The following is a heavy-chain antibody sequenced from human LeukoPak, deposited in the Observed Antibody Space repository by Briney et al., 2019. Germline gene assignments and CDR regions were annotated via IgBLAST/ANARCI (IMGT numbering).Heavy chain of an antibody. Sequence: SETLSLTCAVYGGSFSGYYWSWIRQPPGKGLEWIGGINHSGSTNYNPSLKSRVTISVDTSKNQFSLKLSSVTAADTAVYYCARGPTLTVDTHFDYWGQGTLVTVSS. CDR2: INHSGST. D-gene: IGHD5-18*01. CDR1: GGSFSGYY. V-gene: IGHV4-34*01. J-gene: IGHJ4*02. CDR3: ARGPTLTVDTHFDY.